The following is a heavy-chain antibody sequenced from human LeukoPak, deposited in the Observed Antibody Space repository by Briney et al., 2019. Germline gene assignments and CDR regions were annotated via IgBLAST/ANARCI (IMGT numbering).Heavy chain of an antibody. CDR3: ARETLTFPDF. Sequence: SETLSLTCTVSGGSLSSYSWSWIRQPAGKGLGWIGRIYTSGSTSYNPSLTSRVSMSLDTSKKQISLKLSSVTAADTAVYYCARETLTFPDFWGQGTLVTVSS. D-gene: IGHD3-9*01. V-gene: IGHV4-4*07. CDR2: IYTSGST. J-gene: IGHJ4*02. CDR1: GGSLSSYS.